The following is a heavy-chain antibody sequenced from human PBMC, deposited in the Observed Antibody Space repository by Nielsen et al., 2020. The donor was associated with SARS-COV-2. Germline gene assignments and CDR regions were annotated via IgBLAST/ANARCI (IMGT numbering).Heavy chain of an antibody. CDR1: GFIFSGSA. V-gene: IGHV3-73*01. CDR2: IRSKGNNYAT. D-gene: IGHD1-14*01. Sequence: RGSLRLSCAASGFIFSGSAMQWVRQASGKGLEWVGRIRSKGNNYATAYAASVKGRFTISRDDSKNTAYLQMNSLKIEDTGVYYCARISPIPDSYYDAFDIWGQGTMVTVSS. J-gene: IGHJ3*02. CDR3: ARISPIPDSYYDAFDI.